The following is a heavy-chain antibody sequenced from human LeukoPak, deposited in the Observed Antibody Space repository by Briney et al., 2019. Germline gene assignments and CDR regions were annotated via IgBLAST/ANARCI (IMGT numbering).Heavy chain of an antibody. J-gene: IGHJ3*02. D-gene: IGHD6-13*01. V-gene: IGHV3-66*01. CDR3: ARDVPPAADAFDI. CDR2: IYTGDRT. Sequence: GGSLRLSCAASGFIVSSHYMNWVRQAPGKGLDWVSVIYTGDRTYYADSVKGRFIISRDNSKNTVSLQMNSLRAEDTAVHYCARDVPPAADAFDIWGQGTMVTVSS. CDR1: GFIVSSHY.